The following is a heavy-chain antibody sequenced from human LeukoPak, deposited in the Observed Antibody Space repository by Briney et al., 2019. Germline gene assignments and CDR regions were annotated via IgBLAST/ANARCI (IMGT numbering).Heavy chain of an antibody. V-gene: IGHV3-7*01. Sequence: PGGSLRLSCAASGFTFSAHWMSWVRQAPGKGLEWVANIKEDGSEKYYVDSVKGRFTISRDIAKNSLYLQMNSLRAEDTAVYYCARDRRGSYWYFDLWGRGTLVTVSS. CDR3: ARDRRGSYWYFDL. J-gene: IGHJ2*01. CDR1: GFTFSAHW. CDR2: IKEDGSEK. D-gene: IGHD2-15*01.